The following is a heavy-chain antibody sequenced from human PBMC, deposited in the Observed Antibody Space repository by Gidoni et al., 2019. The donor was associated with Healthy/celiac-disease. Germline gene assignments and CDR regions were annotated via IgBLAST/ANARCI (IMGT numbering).Heavy chain of an antibody. V-gene: IGHV4-34*01. J-gene: IGHJ4*02. D-gene: IGHD6-13*01. Sequence: QLQLQHWGSGLLKPSETLSLTCAVYGGSFSGYYWSWSRYPPGKGLEWIGEINHSGSSNYNPSHKSRVTISVDTSKKQFSQKLSYVTAAETAVYYCARIKPFIEADSIDYWGQGTLVTVSS. CDR1: GGSFSGYY. CDR3: ARIKPFIEADSIDY. CDR2: INHSGSS.